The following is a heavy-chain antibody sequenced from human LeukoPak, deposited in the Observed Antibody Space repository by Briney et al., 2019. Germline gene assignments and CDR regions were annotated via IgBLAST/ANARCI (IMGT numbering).Heavy chain of an antibody. J-gene: IGHJ4*02. CDR2: SNPSGGST. CDR3: AREAGGSYRLDY. CDR1: AYTFTYYY. Sequence: ASVKMFCKASAYTFTYYYMHCVLQAPGQGLEWMGISNPSGGSTSYAQKFQGRVTMTRDPSTSTVYMELSSLRSEDTAVYYCAREAGGSYRLDYWGQGTLVTVS. D-gene: IGHD1-26*01. V-gene: IGHV1-46*01.